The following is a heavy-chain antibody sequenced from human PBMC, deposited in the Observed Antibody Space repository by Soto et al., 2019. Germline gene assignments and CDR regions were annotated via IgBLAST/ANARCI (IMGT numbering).Heavy chain of an antibody. CDR3: ARGVRTDDAFDI. CDR1: GGSISSYY. J-gene: IGHJ3*02. CDR2: IYYSGST. Sequence: SETLSLTCTVSGGSISSYYWSWIRQPPGKGLEWIGYIYYSGSTNYNPSLKSRVTISVDTSKNQFSLKLSSVTAADTAVYYCARGVRTDDAFDIWGQGTMVTVSS. V-gene: IGHV4-59*01.